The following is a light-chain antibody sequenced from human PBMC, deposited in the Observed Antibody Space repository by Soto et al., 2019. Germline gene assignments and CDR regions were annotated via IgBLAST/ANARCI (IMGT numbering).Light chain of an antibody. CDR1: SSDVGGYNS. CDR2: EVS. V-gene: IGLV2-14*01. J-gene: IGLJ1*01. Sequence: QSVLTQPASVSGSPGQSITISCTGTSSDVGGYNSVSWYQQHPGKAPKLMIYEVSNRPSGVSNRFSGSKSGNTASLTISGLQAEDEADYYYSSYTTSSTLLYVCGTGTKLTVL. CDR3: SSYTTSSTLLYV.